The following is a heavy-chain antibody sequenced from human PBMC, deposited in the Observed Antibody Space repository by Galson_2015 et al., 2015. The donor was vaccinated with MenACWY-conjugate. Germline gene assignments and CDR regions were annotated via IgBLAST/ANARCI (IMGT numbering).Heavy chain of an antibody. CDR3: ARQFLSGSGSYYKGAFDI. D-gene: IGHD3-10*01. CDR2: LYWDDEE. CDR1: GFSFSTSGVG. J-gene: IGHJ3*02. V-gene: IGHV2-5*02. Sequence: PALVKPTQTLTLTCSFSGFSFSTSGVGVGWIRQPPGKALEWLALLYWDDEERYSPSLKSRLTITKDTSKNQVALTMTSVGPVDTATYYCARQFLSGSGSYYKGAFDIWGQGTMVTVSS.